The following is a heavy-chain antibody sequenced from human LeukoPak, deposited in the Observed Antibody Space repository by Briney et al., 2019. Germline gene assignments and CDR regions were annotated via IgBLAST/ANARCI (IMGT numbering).Heavy chain of an antibody. J-gene: IGHJ4*02. CDR2: IIPIFGTA. V-gene: IGHV1-69*05. Sequence: ASVKVSCXASGGTFNSYAISWVRQAPGQGLEWMGRIIPIFGTANHAQKFQGRVTITTDESTSTAYMELSSLRSEDTAVYYCARGVGYYDSSGYYYGWYFDYWGQGTLVTVSS. CDR1: GGTFNSYA. CDR3: ARGVGYYDSSGYYYGWYFDY. D-gene: IGHD3-22*01.